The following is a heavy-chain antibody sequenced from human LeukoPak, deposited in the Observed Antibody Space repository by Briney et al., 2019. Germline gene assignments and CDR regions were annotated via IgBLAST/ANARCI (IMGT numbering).Heavy chain of an antibody. CDR2: TYYRSKWYN. D-gene: IGHD3-22*01. Sequence: SQTLSLTCAISGDSVSSRSAAWNWVRQSPSRGLEWLGRTYYRSKWYNDYAVSVKSRITVNPDTSKNQFFLQLNSVTPEDTAVYYCARARGDSSGYWDYWGQGTLVTVSS. CDR1: GDSVSSRSAA. J-gene: IGHJ4*02. V-gene: IGHV6-1*01. CDR3: ARARGDSSGYWDY.